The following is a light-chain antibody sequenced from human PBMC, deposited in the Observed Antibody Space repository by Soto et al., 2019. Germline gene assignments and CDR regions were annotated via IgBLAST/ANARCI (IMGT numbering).Light chain of an antibody. V-gene: IGKV3-20*01. CDR2: GAS. CDR3: QQYGRSPQAAWT. J-gene: IGKJ1*01. CDR1: QSISDT. Sequence: EIVMTQSPATLSVSPGERATLSCRASQSISDTLAWYQQKPGQAPRLLIYGASSRATGIPDRFSGSGSGTDFTLTISRLEPEDFAVYYCQQYGRSPQAAWTFGQGTKVDIK.